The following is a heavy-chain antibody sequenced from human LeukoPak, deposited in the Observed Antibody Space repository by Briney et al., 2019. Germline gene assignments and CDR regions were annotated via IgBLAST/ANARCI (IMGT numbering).Heavy chain of an antibody. V-gene: IGHV3-7*01. CDR3: ARERWGDAFDI. D-gene: IGHD3-16*01. Sequence: PGGSLRLSCAAFGFTFSSYWMSWVRQAPGKGLEWVANIKQDGSEKYYVDSVKGRFTISRDNAKNSLYLQMNGLRAEDTAVYYCARERWGDAFDIWGQGTLVTVSS. J-gene: IGHJ3*02. CDR2: IKQDGSEK. CDR1: GFTFSSYW.